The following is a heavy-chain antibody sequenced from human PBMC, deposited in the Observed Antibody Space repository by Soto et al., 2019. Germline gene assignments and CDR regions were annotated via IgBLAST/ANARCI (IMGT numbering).Heavy chain of an antibody. J-gene: IGHJ3*02. V-gene: IGHV3-48*01. CDR1: GFTFSSYS. CDR2: ISSSSSTI. Sequence: EVQLVESGGGLVQPGGSLRLSCAASGFTFSSYSMNWVRQAPGKGLEWVSYISSSSSTIYYADSVKGRFTISRDNAKNSLYLQMNSLRAEDTAVYYCARDPVLLWFGEFPTSDAFDIWGQGTMVTVSS. CDR3: ARDPVLLWFGEFPTSDAFDI. D-gene: IGHD3-10*01.